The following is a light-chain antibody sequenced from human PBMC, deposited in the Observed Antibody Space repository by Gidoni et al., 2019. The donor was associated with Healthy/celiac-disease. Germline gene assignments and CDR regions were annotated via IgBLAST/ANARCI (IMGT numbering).Light chain of an antibody. CDR1: QSVSSSY. CDR3: QQYGSSPWT. J-gene: IGKJ1*01. V-gene: IGKV3-20*01. Sequence: EIVLTQDPGTLSLSPGERTTLSCSASQSVSSSYLAWYQQKPGQAPRLLIYGASSRATGIPDRFRGSGSGTDFTLTISRLEPEDFAVYYCQQYGSSPWTFGQGTKVEIK. CDR2: GAS.